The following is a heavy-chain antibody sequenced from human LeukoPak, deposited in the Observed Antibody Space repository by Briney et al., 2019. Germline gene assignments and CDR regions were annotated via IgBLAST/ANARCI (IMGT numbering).Heavy chain of an antibody. D-gene: IGHD1-26*01. CDR3: ARVRWELLNDAFDI. CDR1: SESFSGYF. CDR2: INYSGST. Sequence: SETLSLTCAIYSESFSGYFWSWIRQPPGKGLEWIGEINYSGSTNYNPSLKSRVTISVDTSKNQFSLKLSSVTAADTAVYYCARVRWELLNDAFDIWGQGTMVTVSS. J-gene: IGHJ3*02. V-gene: IGHV4-34*01.